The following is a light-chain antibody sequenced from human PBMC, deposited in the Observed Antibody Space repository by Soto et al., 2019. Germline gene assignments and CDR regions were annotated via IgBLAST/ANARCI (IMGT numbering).Light chain of an antibody. J-gene: IGKJ1*01. V-gene: IGKV1-5*01. CDR3: QQYNIYPWT. CDR1: QSISGW. Sequence: DIQMTQSPSTLSASVGDRVTITCRASQSISGWLAWYQQKPGKAPKLLIYDASSLESGVPSRFSGSGSGTKFNLTISSLQPDDFATYYCQQYNIYPWTVGQGTKVEIK. CDR2: DAS.